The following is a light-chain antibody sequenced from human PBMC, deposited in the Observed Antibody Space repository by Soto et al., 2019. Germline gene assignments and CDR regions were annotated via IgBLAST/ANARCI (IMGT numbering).Light chain of an antibody. CDR1: QDISTH. V-gene: IGKV1-33*01. Sequence: DIQMTQSPSSLSASVGDRVTITCQASQDISTHLTWFQQKPGKAPKLLIYDVSILETGVPSRFSGSGSGTHFTCSVSSLQPEDIATYYCQQFDSLPLTFGGGTRVEIK. CDR2: DVS. J-gene: IGKJ4*01. CDR3: QQFDSLPLT.